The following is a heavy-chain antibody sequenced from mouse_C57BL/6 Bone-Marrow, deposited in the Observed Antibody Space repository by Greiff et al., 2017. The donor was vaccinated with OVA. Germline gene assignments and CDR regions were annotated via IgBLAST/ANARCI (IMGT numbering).Heavy chain of an antibody. CDR2: IHPNSGST. CDR1: GYTFTSYW. Sequence: VQLQQPGAELVKPGASVKLSCKASGYTFTSYWMHWVKQRPGQGLEWIGMIHPNSGSTNYNEKFKSKATLTVDKSSSTAYMQLSSLTSEDSAVYYCARRVTGTLFAYWGQGTLVTVSA. D-gene: IGHD4-1*01. J-gene: IGHJ3*01. CDR3: ARRVTGTLFAY. V-gene: IGHV1-64*01.